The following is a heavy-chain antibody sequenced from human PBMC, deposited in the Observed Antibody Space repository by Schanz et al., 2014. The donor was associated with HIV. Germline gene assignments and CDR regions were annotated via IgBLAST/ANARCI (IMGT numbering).Heavy chain of an antibody. V-gene: IGHV3-30*03. Sequence: QVQLVESGGGVVQPGRSLRLSCAGSGFSFDTFGIHWVRQAPGKGLEWLAVISYDGRNKKFANSVKGRFTISRDNSKNTLYLQIRSLRAEDTAVYYCARGGLGVVAEGNAFDLWGQGTLVTVSS. J-gene: IGHJ3*01. D-gene: IGHD2-15*01. CDR2: ISYDGRNK. CDR1: GFSFDTFG. CDR3: ARGGLGVVAEGNAFDL.